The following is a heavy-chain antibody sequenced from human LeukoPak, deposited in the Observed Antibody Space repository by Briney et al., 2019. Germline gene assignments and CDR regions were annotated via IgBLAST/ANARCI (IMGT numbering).Heavy chain of an antibody. CDR3: ARVFSYYYYYMDV. CDR1: GYSFTSYW. J-gene: IGHJ6*03. V-gene: IGHV5-51*04. CDR2: IYPGDSDT. Sequence: GESLKISCKGSGYSFTSYWIGWVRQMPGKGLEWMGIIYPGDSDTRYSPSFQGQVTISADKPLSTAYLQWSSLKASDSAMYYCARVFSYYYYYMDVWGKGTTVTVSS.